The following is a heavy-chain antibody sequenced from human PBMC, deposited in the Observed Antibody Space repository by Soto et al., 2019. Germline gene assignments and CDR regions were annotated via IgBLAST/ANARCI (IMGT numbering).Heavy chain of an antibody. CDR1: GFTVSSNY. Sequence: PGGSLRLSCAASGFTVSSNYMSWVRQAPGKGLEWVSVIYSCGSTYYADSVKGRFTISRDNTKNTLYLQMNSLRAEDTAMYYCARVAFSSGWCSDYFYGMDVWGQGTTVTVS. CDR3: ARVAFSSGWCSDYFYGMDV. J-gene: IGHJ6*02. CDR2: IYSCGST. D-gene: IGHD6-13*01. V-gene: IGHV3-66*03.